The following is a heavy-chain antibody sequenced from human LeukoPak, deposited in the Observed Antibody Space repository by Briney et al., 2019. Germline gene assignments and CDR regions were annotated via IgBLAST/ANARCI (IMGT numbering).Heavy chain of an antibody. V-gene: IGHV3-48*04. J-gene: IGHJ4*02. CDR3: ARDLRESYFDY. CDR2: ISSSSSTI. CDR1: GFTFSSYS. Sequence: GGSLRLSCAASGFTFSSYSMNWVRQAPGKGLEWVSYISSSSSTIYYADSVKGRFTISRDNAKNSLYLQMNSLRAEDTAVYYCARDLRESYFDYWGQGTLVTVSS.